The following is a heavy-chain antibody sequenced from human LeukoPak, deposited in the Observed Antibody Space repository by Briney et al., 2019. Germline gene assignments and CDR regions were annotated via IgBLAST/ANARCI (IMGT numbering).Heavy chain of an antibody. CDR1: GGTFSSYA. V-gene: IGHV1-69*13. CDR2: IIPIFGTA. Sequence: SVKVSWKASGGTFSSYAISWVRQAPGQGLEWMGGIIPIFGTANYAQKFQGRVTITADESTSTAYMELSSLRSEDTAVYYCAAGPYCSGGSCYQNWFDPWGQGTLVTVSS. J-gene: IGHJ5*02. CDR3: AAGPYCSGGSCYQNWFDP. D-gene: IGHD2-15*01.